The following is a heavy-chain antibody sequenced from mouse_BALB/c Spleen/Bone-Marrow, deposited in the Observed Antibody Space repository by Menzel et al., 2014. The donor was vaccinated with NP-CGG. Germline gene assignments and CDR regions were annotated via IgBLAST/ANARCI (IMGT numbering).Heavy chain of an antibody. CDR3: ARFGNYVTY. V-gene: IGHV5-17*02. D-gene: IGHD2-1*01. CDR2: ISSGSNTI. CDR1: GFAFSSFG. Sequence: KLVESGGGVVQPGGSRKLSCAASGFAFSSFGMHWVRQAPEKGLEWVAYISSGSNTIYYADTVKGRFTISRDNPKNTLFLQMTSLRSEDTAMYYCARFGNYVTYWGQGTLVTVSA. J-gene: IGHJ3*01.